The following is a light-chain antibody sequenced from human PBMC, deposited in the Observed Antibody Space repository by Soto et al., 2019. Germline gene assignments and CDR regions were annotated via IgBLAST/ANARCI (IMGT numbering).Light chain of an antibody. CDR3: SSYTSSSTHV. V-gene: IGLV2-14*03. CDR2: DVS. Sequence: QSVLTQPASVSGSPGQSITISCTGTSSDVGAYNFVSWYQQHPGKVPKLMIFDVSSRPSGVSDPFSGSKSGNTASLTISGLQAEDEGDYYCSSYTSSSTHVFGSGTKLTVL. CDR1: SSDVGAYNF. J-gene: IGLJ1*01.